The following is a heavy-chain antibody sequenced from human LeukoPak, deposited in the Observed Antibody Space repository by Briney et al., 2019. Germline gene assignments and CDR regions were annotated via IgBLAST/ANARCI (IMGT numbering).Heavy chain of an antibody. CDR1: GGTFSSYA. CDR2: IIPIFGTA. V-gene: IGHV1-69*13. J-gene: IGHJ6*04. CDR3: AKGYCSSTSCPLGYYYGMDV. Sequence: SVKVSCKASGGTFSSYAISWVRQAPGQGLEWMGGIIPIFGTANYAQKFQGRVTITADESTSTAYMELSSLRSEDTAVYYCAKGYCSSTSCPLGYYYGMDVWGKGTTVTVSS. D-gene: IGHD2-2*01.